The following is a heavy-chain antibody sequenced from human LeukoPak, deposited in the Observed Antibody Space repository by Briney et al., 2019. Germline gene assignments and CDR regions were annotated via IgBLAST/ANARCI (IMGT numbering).Heavy chain of an antibody. Sequence: GGSLRLSCAASGFTFSSYGMHWVRQAPGKGLEWVAFIRYDGSNKYYADSVKGRFTISRDNSKNTLYLQMNSLRAEDTAVYYCAKEAGYDSSDAFDIWGQGTMVTVSS. CDR2: IRYDGSNK. J-gene: IGHJ3*02. V-gene: IGHV3-30*02. CDR3: AKEAGYDSSDAFDI. D-gene: IGHD3-22*01. CDR1: GFTFSSYG.